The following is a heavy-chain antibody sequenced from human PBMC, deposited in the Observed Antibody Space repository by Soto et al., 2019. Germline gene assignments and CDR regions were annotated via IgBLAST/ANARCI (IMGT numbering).Heavy chain of an antibody. D-gene: IGHD3-10*01. V-gene: IGHV1-69*13. CDR3: ARLSALGRQNRVTPIDY. CDR1: GGTFSSYA. Sequence: GASVKVSCKASGGTFSSYAISWVRQAPGQGLEWMGGIIPIFGTANYAQKFQGRVTITADESTSTAYMELSSLRSEDTAVYYCARLSALGRQNRVTPIDYWGQGTLVTVSS. J-gene: IGHJ4*02. CDR2: IIPIFGTA.